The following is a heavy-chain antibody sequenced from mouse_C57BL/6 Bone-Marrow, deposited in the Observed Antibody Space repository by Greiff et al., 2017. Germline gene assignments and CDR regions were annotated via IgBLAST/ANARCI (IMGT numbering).Heavy chain of an antibody. CDR2: FYPGSGSI. V-gene: IGHV1-62-2*01. Sequence: QVQLQQSGAELVKPGASVKLSCKASGYTFTEYTIHWVKQRSGQGLEWIGWFYPGSGSIKYNEKFKDKATLTVDQSSSTVYMELSRLTSEDSAVYFCASHGYYGHDERYAMVYWGQGTSVTVSS. CDR1: GYTFTEYT. CDR3: ASHGYYGHDERYAMVY. D-gene: IGHD2-2*01. J-gene: IGHJ4*01.